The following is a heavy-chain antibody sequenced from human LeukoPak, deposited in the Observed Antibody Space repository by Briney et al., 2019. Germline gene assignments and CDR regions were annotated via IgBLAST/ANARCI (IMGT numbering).Heavy chain of an antibody. CDR3: ARDLEWLAPRDGYYYGMDV. Sequence: GGSLRLSCAASGFTFSSYAMHWVRQAPGKGLEWVAVISYDGSNKYYADSVKGRFTISRDNSKNTLYLQMNSLRAEDTAVYYCARDLEWLAPRDGYYYGMDVWGQGTTVTVSS. CDR1: GFTFSSYA. CDR2: ISYDGSNK. V-gene: IGHV3-30-3*01. D-gene: IGHD3-3*01. J-gene: IGHJ6*02.